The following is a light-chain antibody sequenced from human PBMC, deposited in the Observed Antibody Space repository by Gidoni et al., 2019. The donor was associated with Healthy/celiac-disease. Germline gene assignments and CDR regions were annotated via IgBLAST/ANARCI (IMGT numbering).Light chain of an antibody. CDR1: QGSSNY. J-gene: IGKJ4*01. V-gene: IGKV1-16*01. Sequence: IQMTESPSSLSASVGDRVTITCRASQGSSNYLAWFQQKPGKAPKSLIYASSSLPRRVPSTYSVRSSGPYFTLTLSSLPPEDFSTYYFHQYTISPLPFGGG. CDR2: ASS. CDR3: HQYTISPLP.